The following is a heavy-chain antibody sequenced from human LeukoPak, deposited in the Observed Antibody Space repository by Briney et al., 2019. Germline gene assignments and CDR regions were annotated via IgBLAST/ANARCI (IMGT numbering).Heavy chain of an antibody. CDR1: GYSISSGYY. V-gene: IGHV4-38-2*02. J-gene: IGHJ3*01. CDR2: IYHSGST. CDR3: ARDRAGYCSSRSCSQGGFDF. D-gene: IGHD2-2*01. Sequence: PSETLSLTCTVSGYSISSGYYWGWIRQPPGKGLEWIGSIYHSGSTYYNPSLKSRVTISVDTSKNQFSLKLSSVTAADTAVYYCARDRAGYCSSRSCSQGGFDFWGRGTMVTVSS.